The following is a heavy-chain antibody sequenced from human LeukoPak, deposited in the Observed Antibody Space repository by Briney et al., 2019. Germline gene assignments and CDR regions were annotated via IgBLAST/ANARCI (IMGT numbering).Heavy chain of an antibody. J-gene: IGHJ5*02. CDR1: GGSFSGYY. CDR2: INHSGST. D-gene: IGHD7-27*01. V-gene: IGHV4-34*01. CDR3: ATLTGDPDDWFDP. Sequence: SETLSLTCAVYGGSFSGYYWSWIRQPPGKGLERIGEINHSGSTNYNPSLKSRVTISVDTSKNQFSLKLSSVTAADTAVYYCATLTGDPDDWFDPWGQGTLVTVSS.